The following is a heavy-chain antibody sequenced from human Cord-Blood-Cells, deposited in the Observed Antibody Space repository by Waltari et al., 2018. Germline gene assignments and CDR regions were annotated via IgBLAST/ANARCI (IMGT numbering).Heavy chain of an antibody. D-gene: IGHD2-21*02. CDR1: GGTFSSSA. Sequence: QVQLVQSGAEVKKPGSSVKVSCKASGGTFSSSAIRWVRQAPGQGLEWMGGIIPIFGTANYAQKFQGRVTITADESTSTAYMELSSLRSEDTAVYYCARAIYCGGDCYSEFDPWGQGTLVTVSS. CDR2: IIPIFGTA. V-gene: IGHV1-69*01. CDR3: ARAIYCGGDCYSEFDP. J-gene: IGHJ5*02.